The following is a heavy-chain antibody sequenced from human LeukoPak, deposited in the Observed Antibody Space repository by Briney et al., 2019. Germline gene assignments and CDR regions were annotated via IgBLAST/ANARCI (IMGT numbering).Heavy chain of an antibody. D-gene: IGHD3-3*01. CDR1: GGSISSGTYY. J-gene: IGHJ4*02. CDR2: IYYSGST. V-gene: IGHV4-39*01. CDR3: ARVPSLEWLFAYFDY. Sequence: SETLSLTCIVSGGSISSGTYYWGWIRQPPGKGLEWIGSIYYSGSTYYNPSLKSRVTISVDTSKNQFSLKLSSVTAADTAVYYCARVPSLEWLFAYFDYWGQGTLVTVSS.